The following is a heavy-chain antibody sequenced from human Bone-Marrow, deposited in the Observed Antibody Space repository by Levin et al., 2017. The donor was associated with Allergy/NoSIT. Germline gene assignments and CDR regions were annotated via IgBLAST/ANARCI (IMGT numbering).Heavy chain of an antibody. V-gene: IGHV3-23*01. D-gene: IGHD3-10*01. J-gene: IGHJ4*02. CDR1: GFTFRSSA. Sequence: LSLTCAASGFTFRSSAMNWVRQAPGKGLEWVSAISGSGGNTFYADSVKGRFTISRDNSQNTLYLHMNSLRAEDTAVYYCAKSRGSGSYYNMDYWGQGTLVTVSS. CDR2: ISGSGGNT. CDR3: AKSRGSGSYYNMDY.